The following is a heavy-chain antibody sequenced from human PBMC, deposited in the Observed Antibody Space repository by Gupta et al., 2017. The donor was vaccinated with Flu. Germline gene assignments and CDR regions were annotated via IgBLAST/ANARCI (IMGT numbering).Heavy chain of an antibody. CDR2: INSDGSST. Sequence: EVQLVESGGGLVQPGGSLRLSCAASGFTFSSYWMHWVRQAPGKGLVWVSRINSDGSSTSYADSVKGRFTISRDNAKNTLYLQMNSLRAEDTAVYYCARVSYYDFWSGYLGRYYFDYWGQGTLVTVSS. J-gene: IGHJ4*02. D-gene: IGHD3-3*01. V-gene: IGHV3-74*01. CDR1: GFTFSSYW. CDR3: ARVSYYDFWSGYLGRYYFDY.